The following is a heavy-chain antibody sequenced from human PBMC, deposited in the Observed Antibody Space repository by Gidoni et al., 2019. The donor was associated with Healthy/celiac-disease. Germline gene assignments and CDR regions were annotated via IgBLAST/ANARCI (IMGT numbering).Heavy chain of an antibody. CDR2: IYYSGST. V-gene: IGHV4-31*03. J-gene: IGHJ4*02. CDR1: GGPIRSGGYY. CDR3: ARDKGRVDYDILTGYPHYFDY. Sequence: QVHLQESGPGLVKPSQTLSLTCTVSGGPIRSGGYYWSWIRQHPGNGMEWIGYIYYSGSTSYDPSLKSRVTISVDTSKNQFSLKLSSVTAADTAVYYCARDKGRVDYDILTGYPHYFDYWGQGTLVTVSS. D-gene: IGHD3-9*01.